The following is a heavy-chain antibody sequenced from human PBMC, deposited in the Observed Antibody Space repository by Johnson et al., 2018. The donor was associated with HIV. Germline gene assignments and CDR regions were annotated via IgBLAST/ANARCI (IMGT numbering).Heavy chain of an antibody. V-gene: IGHV3-7*01. Sequence: VQLVESGGGLVQPGGSLRLSCVVSGFTFRSYWMTWVRQAPGKGLEWVANIKQDGSEKYYVDSVKGRFTISRDNAKNSLYLQMNGLSAEDTAVYYCARNEYSNYGGRDAFDIWGQGTMVTVSS. J-gene: IGHJ3*02. CDR1: GFTFRSYW. CDR3: ARNEYSNYGGRDAFDI. D-gene: IGHD4-11*01. CDR2: IKQDGSEK.